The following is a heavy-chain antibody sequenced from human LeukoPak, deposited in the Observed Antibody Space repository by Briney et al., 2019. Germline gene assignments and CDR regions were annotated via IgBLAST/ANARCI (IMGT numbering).Heavy chain of an antibody. CDR3: ARGTNYDFWSGDYFDY. D-gene: IGHD3-3*01. CDR2: ISSSSTI. CDR1: GFTFSSYS. V-gene: IGHV3-48*01. J-gene: IGHJ4*02. Sequence: GGSLRLSCVASGFTFSSYSMNWVRQAPGKGLEWVSYISSSSTIYYADSVKGRFTISRDNAKNSLYLQMNSLRAEDTAVYYCARGTNYDFWSGDYFDYWGQGTLVTVSS.